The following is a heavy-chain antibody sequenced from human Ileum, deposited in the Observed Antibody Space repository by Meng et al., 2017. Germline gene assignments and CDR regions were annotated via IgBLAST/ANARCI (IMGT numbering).Heavy chain of an antibody. Sequence: QGQLQESGPGLVKPSETLSLTCTVPGGSCSSYYWSWIRQPPGKGLEWIGYIYYKGSTHYTPSLKSRLTMSVDTSKNQFPLKLSSVTAADTAVYYCARREYDSRGYYFDYWGQGTLVTVSS. CDR1: GGSCSSYY. J-gene: IGHJ4*02. V-gene: IGHV4-59*08. D-gene: IGHD3-22*01. CDR2: IYYKGST. CDR3: ARREYDSRGYYFDY.